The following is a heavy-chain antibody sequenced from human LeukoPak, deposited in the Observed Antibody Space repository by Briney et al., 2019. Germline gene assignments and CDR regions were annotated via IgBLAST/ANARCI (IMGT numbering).Heavy chain of an antibody. J-gene: IGHJ4*02. CDR1: GGSISSYY. CDR3: ARDRRGNYPYYFDY. CDR2: IYYSGST. D-gene: IGHD1-7*01. V-gene: IGHV4-59*01. Sequence: SETLSLTCTVSGGSISSYYWSWIRQPPGKGLEWIGYIYYSGSTNYNPSLKSRVTISVDTSKNQFSLKLSSVTAADTAVYYCARDRRGNYPYYFDYWGQGTLVTVSS.